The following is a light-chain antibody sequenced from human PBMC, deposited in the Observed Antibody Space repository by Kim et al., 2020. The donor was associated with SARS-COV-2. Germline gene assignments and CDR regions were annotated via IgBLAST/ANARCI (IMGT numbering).Light chain of an antibody. V-gene: IGLV4-69*01. CDR1: SGHNNYA. Sequence: QPVLTQSPSASASLGASVRLTCTLSSGHNNYAITWHQQQPEKGPRFLMILNSDGSHKKGDEIPDRFSGSSSGAERYLTISSLQSEDEADYYCHTLDTGIVGFGGGTQLTVL. CDR2: LNSDGSH. CDR3: HTLDTGIVG. J-gene: IGLJ2*01.